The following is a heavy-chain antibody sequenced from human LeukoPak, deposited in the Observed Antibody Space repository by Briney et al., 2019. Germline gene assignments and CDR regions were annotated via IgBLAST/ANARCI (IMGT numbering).Heavy chain of an antibody. D-gene: IGHD1/OR15-1a*01. J-gene: IGHJ4*02. CDR2: IYHSRST. CDR3: ALNGTNNIFAY. CDR1: GYSFTSFYY. V-gene: IGHV4-38-2*02. Sequence: PSETLSLTCTVSGYSFTSFYYSCCLRQPPGKRLEWIGSIYHSRSTHYTPSLKSRVTISVDTSKNQFSLKLNFVTAAATAVYYCALNGTNNIFAYWGKGALVTFSS.